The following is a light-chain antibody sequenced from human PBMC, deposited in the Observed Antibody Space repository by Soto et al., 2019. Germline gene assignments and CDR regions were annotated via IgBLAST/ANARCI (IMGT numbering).Light chain of an antibody. J-gene: IGKJ3*01. Sequence: DVQMTQTPSSLSASVGDRVILTCRASQSIGNWLAWYQQKPGKAPKLLIYKASSLESGVPTRFSGSGSGTDLTLTISSLRPEDFATDYCQQYNSYVFGPGTKVDIK. V-gene: IGKV1-5*03. CDR1: QSIGNW. CDR2: KAS. CDR3: QQYNSYV.